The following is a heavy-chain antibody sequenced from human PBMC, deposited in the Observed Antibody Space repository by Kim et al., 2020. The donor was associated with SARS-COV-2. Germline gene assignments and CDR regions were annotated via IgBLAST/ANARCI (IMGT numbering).Heavy chain of an antibody. V-gene: IGHV3-33*03. Sequence: YAETVQGRFPISRDHSKNSLYLQRHSLRVEDTAVYYCTKGTGSSSWYISHWGQGTQVTVSS. D-gene: IGHD6-13*01. CDR3: TKGTGSSSWYISH. J-gene: IGHJ4*02.